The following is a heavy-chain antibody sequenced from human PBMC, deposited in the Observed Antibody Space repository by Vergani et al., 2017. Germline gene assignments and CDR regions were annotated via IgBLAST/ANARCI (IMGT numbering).Heavy chain of an antibody. D-gene: IGHD5-24*01. J-gene: IGHJ4*02. CDR1: GFTFSGSA. V-gene: IGHV3-73*02. Sequence: EVQLVESGGGLVQPGGSLKLSCAASGFTFSGSAMHWVRQASGKGLEWVGRIRSKANSYATAYAESVKGRFTSSRDDSKNTAYLQMNSLKTEDTAVYYCTRAGSDGYYAGLDYWGQGTLVTVSS. CDR2: IRSKANSYAT. CDR3: TRAGSDGYYAGLDY.